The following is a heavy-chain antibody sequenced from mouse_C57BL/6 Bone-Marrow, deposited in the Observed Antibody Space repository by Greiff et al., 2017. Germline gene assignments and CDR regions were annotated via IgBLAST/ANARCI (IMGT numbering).Heavy chain of an antibody. CDR2: ISNGGGST. Sequence: EVKVVESGGGLVQPGGSLKLSCAASGFTFSDYYMYWVRQTPEKRLEWVAYISNGGGSTYYPDTVKGRFTISRDNAKNTLYLQMSRLKSEDTAMYYCARPSAQASFAYWGQGTLVTVSA. J-gene: IGHJ3*01. CDR1: GFTFSDYY. V-gene: IGHV5-12*01. CDR3: ARPSAQASFAY. D-gene: IGHD3-2*02.